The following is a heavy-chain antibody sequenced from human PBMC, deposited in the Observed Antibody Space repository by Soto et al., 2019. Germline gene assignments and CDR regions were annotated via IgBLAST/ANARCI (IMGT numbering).Heavy chain of an antibody. V-gene: IGHV4-59*08. CDR3: ARGGLTCFDS. J-gene: IGHJ4*02. Sequence: QVQLQESGPGLVRPSETLALTCSVAGGTINSYHWSWIRQPPGKGLEWMGYIYYGGNSVYNPSLXSXVXLXXDADKSQVSLRLTSVTAADTAVYYCARGGLTCFDSWGQGTLVTVSS. CDR2: IYYGGNS. D-gene: IGHD3-16*01. CDR1: GGTINSYH.